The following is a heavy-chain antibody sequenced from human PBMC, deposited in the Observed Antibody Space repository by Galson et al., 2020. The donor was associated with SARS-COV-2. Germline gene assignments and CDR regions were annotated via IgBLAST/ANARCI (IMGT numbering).Heavy chain of an antibody. CDR3: ARQGIEASGWDSDFFHYHLDV. Sequence: GESLKISCKASGYTFSSHWISWVRQMPGKGLEWMGRIDPSDSYTDFSPSLKGHVTISADKSITTAYLQWNSLKASDTAVYYCARQGIEASGWDSDFFHYHLDVWGQGTTVSVSS. CDR1: GYTFSSHW. V-gene: IGHV5-10-1*01. J-gene: IGHJ6*02. D-gene: IGHD6-13*01. CDR2: IDPSDSYT.